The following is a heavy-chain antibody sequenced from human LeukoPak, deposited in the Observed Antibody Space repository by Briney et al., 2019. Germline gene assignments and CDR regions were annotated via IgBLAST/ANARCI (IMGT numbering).Heavy chain of an antibody. J-gene: IGHJ5*02. CDR3: ARARWFDP. V-gene: IGHV4-59*01. CDR1: GDSISSYY. Sequence: PSETLSLTCTVSGDSISSYYWSWIRQPPGKGLEYIGYIYNHGTANYNPSLKSRVTISIDTSKNQFSLKLNSVTAEDTAVYYCARARWFDPWGQGILVTVSS. CDR2: IYNHGTA.